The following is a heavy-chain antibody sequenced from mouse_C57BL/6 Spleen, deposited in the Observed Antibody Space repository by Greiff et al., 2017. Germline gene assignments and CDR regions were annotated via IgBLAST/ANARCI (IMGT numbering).Heavy chain of an antibody. J-gene: IGHJ2*01. CDR3: ARQDTTILSSYYFDY. Sequence: VQLQQSGAELARPGASVKLSCKASGYTFTSYGISWVKQRTGQGLEWIGEIDPGSGNPKYNEKFKGKATLTADKTSRTAYMELRSLPSEDSAFYYCARQDTTILSSYYFDYWGKGTTLTVSS. V-gene: IGHV1-81*01. CDR2: IDPGSGNP. D-gene: IGHD1-1*01. CDR1: GYTFTSYG.